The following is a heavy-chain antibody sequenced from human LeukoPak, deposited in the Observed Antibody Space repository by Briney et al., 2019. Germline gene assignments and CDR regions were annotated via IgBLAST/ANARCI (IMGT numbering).Heavy chain of an antibody. CDR2: INPNNGGT. D-gene: IGHD1-1*01. CDR1: GYTFTGYY. CDR3: VRELNWKYGFDI. V-gene: IGHV1-2*06. Sequence: ASVKVSCKASGYTFTGYYMHWVRQAPGQGLEWMGRINPNNGGTNYVQKFQGRVTMTRDTSISTAYMELSSLRSDDTAVYYCVRELNWKYGFDIWGQGTMVTVSS. J-gene: IGHJ3*02.